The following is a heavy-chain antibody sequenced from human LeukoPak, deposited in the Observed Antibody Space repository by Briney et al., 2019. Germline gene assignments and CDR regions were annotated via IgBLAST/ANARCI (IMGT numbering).Heavy chain of an antibody. D-gene: IGHD2-2*01. CDR1: GGSFSGYY. V-gene: IGHV4-34*01. J-gene: IGHJ5*02. Sequence: SETLSLTCAVYGGSFSGYYWSWIRQPPGKGLEWIGEINHSGSTNYNPSLKSRVTISVDTSKNQFSLKLSSVTAADTAVYYCARGTFIVVPAAPVGTTGRFDPWGQGTLVTVSS. CDR2: INHSGST. CDR3: ARGTFIVVPAAPVGTTGRFDP.